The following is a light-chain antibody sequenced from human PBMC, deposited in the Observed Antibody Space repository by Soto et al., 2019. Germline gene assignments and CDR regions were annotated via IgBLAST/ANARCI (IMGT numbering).Light chain of an antibody. J-gene: IGKJ3*01. CDR2: AAS. V-gene: IGKV1-39*01. Sequence: DIRLTQSPSSQSASVGDRVTITCRASQSISTYLNWFQQKPGQAPKLLIYAASSLQSGVPSRFSGSGSGTDFILTISNLQPQDFATYYCQETYSVPFFSFGPGTTGDIK. CDR3: QETYSVPFFS. CDR1: QSISTY.